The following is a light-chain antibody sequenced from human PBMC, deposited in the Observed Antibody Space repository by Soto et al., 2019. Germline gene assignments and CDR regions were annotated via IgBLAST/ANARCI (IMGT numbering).Light chain of an antibody. Sequence: EVVLTQSVGTLSSSPGGRATLSCRASQSVSSYLAWYQQKPGQAPRLLIFDASNRATGIPVRFSGNGSGTDFTLTITGLEPEDFAVYYCHQRSNWPLTFGGGTKVAI. CDR1: QSVSSY. CDR3: HQRSNWPLT. J-gene: IGKJ4*01. CDR2: DAS. V-gene: IGKV3-11*01.